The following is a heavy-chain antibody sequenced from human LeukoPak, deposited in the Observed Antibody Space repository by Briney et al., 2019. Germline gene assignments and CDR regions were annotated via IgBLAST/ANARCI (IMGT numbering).Heavy chain of an antibody. D-gene: IGHD3-10*01. V-gene: IGHV4-34*01. CDR2: INHSGST. CDR1: GGSFSGYY. Sequence: SETLSLTCAVYGGSFSGYYWSWIRQPPGKGLEWIGEINHSGSTNYNPSLKSRVTISVDTSKNQFSLKLSSVTAADTAVYYCARDRSSATMVRGVINYMDVWGKGTTVTVSS. J-gene: IGHJ6*03. CDR3: ARDRSSATMVRGVINYMDV.